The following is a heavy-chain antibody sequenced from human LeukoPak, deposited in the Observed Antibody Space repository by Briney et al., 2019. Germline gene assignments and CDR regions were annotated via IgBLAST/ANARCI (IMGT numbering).Heavy chain of an antibody. CDR2: IVPSGGTT. D-gene: IGHD3-3*01. J-gene: IGHJ4*02. V-gene: IGHV3-23*01. CDR1: GFTFSSYG. CDR3: AKGDDFWSGTYYFDY. Sequence: GGTLRLSCAASGFTFSSYGMNWVRQAPGKGLEWVSGIVPSGGTTYYADSVKGRFTISRDNSKNTLYLQMNSLRAEDTAVYYCAKGDDFWSGTYYFDYWGQGTLVTVSS.